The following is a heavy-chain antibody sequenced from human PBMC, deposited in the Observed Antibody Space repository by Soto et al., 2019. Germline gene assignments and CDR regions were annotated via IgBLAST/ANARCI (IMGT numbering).Heavy chain of an antibody. CDR2: MNAGVGNT. Sequence: HVELVQSGADVKKPGASVTISCKASGYTFTDYALHWVRQAPGQRLEWMGWMNAGVGNTLYSQKFQGRITITRDTXXSTAYXELNSLKSEDTAIYYCARDTGYTFGSLNYWGPGTLVTVSS. V-gene: IGHV1-3*01. D-gene: IGHD5-18*01. CDR1: GYTFTDYA. CDR3: ARDTGYTFGSLNY. J-gene: IGHJ4*02.